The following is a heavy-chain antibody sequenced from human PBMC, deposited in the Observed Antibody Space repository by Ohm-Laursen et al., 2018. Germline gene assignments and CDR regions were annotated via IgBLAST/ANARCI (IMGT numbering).Heavy chain of an antibody. CDR1: GYIFTGYY. V-gene: IGHV1-2*02. CDR3: ARVRDKITIFGVAYRY. J-gene: IGHJ4*02. Sequence: SSVKVSCNASGYIFTGYYMHWVRQAPGQGLEWMGWINPNSGGTNYAQKFQGRVTMTRDTSISTAYMELSRLRSDDTAVYYCARVRDKITIFGVAYRYWGQGTLVTVSS. CDR2: INPNSGGT. D-gene: IGHD3-3*01.